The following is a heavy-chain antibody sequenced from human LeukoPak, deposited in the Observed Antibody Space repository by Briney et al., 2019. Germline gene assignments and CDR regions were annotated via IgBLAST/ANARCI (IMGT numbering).Heavy chain of an antibody. CDR1: GYSFTAYY. Sequence: ASVKVSCKASGYSFTAYYIYWIRHSPAEGFEWMGWINPNTGGTNYAGKFHGRVIMTRDTSIDTAYMELSSVTSDDTAVYYCTRGTHWFDPWGQGTLVTVSS. CDR3: TRGTHWFDP. J-gene: IGHJ5*02. CDR2: INPNTGGT. V-gene: IGHV1-2*02. D-gene: IGHD1-7*01.